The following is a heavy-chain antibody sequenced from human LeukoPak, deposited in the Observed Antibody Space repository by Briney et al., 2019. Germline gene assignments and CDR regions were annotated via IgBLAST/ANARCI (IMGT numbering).Heavy chain of an antibody. J-gene: IGHJ4*02. CDR1: GGSISSYY. Sequence: SETLSLTCTVSGGSISSYYWSWIRQPPGKGLEWIGYIYYSGSTNYNPSLKSRVTISVDTSKNQFSLKLSSVTAADTAVYYCARGGDILTAFDYWGQGTLVTVSS. D-gene: IGHD3-9*01. V-gene: IGHV4-59*01. CDR2: IYYSGST. CDR3: ARGGDILTAFDY.